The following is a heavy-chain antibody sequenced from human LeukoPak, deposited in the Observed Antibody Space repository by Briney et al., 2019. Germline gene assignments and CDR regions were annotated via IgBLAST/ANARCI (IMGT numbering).Heavy chain of an antibody. CDR2: ITPFNGNT. J-gene: IGHJ6*02. CDR1: GYTFTYRY. Sequence: ASVKVSCKASGYTFTYRYLHWVRQAPEQALEWMGWITPFNGNTNYAQKFQDRVTITRDRSMSTAYMELSSLRSEDTAMYYCARSGPPLPPSDRLGYCSGGSCYDDYYGMDVWGQGTTVTVSS. D-gene: IGHD2-15*01. V-gene: IGHV1-45*02. CDR3: ARSGPPLPPSDRLGYCSGGSCYDDYYGMDV.